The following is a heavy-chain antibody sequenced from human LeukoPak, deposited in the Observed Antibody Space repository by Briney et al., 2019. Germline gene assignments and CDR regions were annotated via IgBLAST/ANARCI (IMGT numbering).Heavy chain of an antibody. CDR3: AKSPVTTGLDF. Sequence: PGGSLRLSCAASGFTFSTYGMHWVRQAPGKGLEWVAVITYDGSIGYYADSVKGRFTISRDNSRNTLYLQMNSLRAEDTAVYYCAKSPVTTGLDFWGQGTLVTVSS. CDR2: ITYDGSIG. V-gene: IGHV3-30*18. D-gene: IGHD1/OR15-1a*01. J-gene: IGHJ4*02. CDR1: GFTFSTYG.